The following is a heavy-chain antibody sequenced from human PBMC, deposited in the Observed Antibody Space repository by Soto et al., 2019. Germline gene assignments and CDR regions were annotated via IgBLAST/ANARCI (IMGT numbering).Heavy chain of an antibody. CDR3: ARRYGSCFDY. Sequence: PSETLSLTCSVSGAYVSAYYWSWVRQPPGKGLEWIGYIYHTGSTFYNDSLKSRVTMSMDTSKNQLSLTLNSVTAADTAVYYCARRYGSCFDYWGQGTLVTVSS. CDR2: IYHTGST. V-gene: IGHV4-59*02. J-gene: IGHJ4*02. D-gene: IGHD5-18*01. CDR1: GAYVSAYY.